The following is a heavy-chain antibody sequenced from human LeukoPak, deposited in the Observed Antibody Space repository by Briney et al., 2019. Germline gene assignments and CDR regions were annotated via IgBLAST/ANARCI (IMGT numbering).Heavy chain of an antibody. V-gene: IGHV3-11*01. Sequence: GGSLRLSCAASGFTFSDYYMSWIRQAPGKGLEWASHISSSGSTIYYADSVKGRFTISRDNAKNSLYLQMNSLRAADTAVYYCARDGAAAGPDYWGQGTLVTVSS. CDR1: GFTFSDYY. D-gene: IGHD6-13*01. CDR2: ISSSGSTI. J-gene: IGHJ4*02. CDR3: ARDGAAAGPDY.